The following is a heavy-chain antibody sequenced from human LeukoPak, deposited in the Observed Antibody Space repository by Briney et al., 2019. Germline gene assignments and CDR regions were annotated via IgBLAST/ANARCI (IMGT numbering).Heavy chain of an antibody. CDR2: INHSGST. J-gene: IGHJ5*02. D-gene: IGHD6-13*01. CDR3: ARRAGSSSWYRIDP. V-gene: IGHV4-39*07. Sequence: SETLSLACTVSGGSISSSSYYWGWIRQPPGKGLEWIGEINHSGSTNYNPSLKSRVTISVDTSKNQFSLKLSSVTAADTAVYYCARRAGSSSWYRIDPWGQGTLVTVSS. CDR1: GGSISSSSYY.